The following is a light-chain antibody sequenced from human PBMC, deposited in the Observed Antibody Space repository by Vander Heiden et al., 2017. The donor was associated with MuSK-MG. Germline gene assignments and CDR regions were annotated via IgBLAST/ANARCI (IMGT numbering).Light chain of an antibody. CDR3: QQRAFGQPKGFM. V-gene: IGKV3D-11*02. CDR1: QSVTTY. Sequence: EIVLPQSPATLSLSPGERATLSCTASQSVTTYLAWYQQKPGQAPRLLIYDTSNRATGSPDRFSGSGFGQDFNLTINRLEPEEFGVYYCQQRAFGQPKGFMFGHGTRVDIK. CDR2: DTS. J-gene: IGKJ3*01.